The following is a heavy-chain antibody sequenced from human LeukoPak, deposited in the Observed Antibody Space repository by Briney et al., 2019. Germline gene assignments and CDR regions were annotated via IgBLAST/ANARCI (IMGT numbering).Heavy chain of an antibody. CDR2: ISSGGSTI. D-gene: IGHD1-14*01. V-gene: IGHV3-11*01. CDR1: GFTVSSNY. J-gene: IGHJ6*02. CDR3: ARVPREPDSGNTIPMDV. Sequence: KPGGSLRLSCAASGFTVSSNYMSWVRQAPGKGLEWVSYISSGGSTIYYADSVKGRFSISRDNAKNSLYLQLSGLRAEDTAVYYCARVPREPDSGNTIPMDVWGQGTTVTVSS.